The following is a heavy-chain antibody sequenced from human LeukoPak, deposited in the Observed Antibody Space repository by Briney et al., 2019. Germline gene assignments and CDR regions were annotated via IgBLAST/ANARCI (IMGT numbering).Heavy chain of an antibody. CDR1: GFTFNYYG. CDR2: ISSDGTYI. V-gene: IGHV3-21*01. D-gene: IGHD3-3*01. Sequence: GGSLRLSCAVSGFTFNYYGMNCVRQAPGKGLEWVSSISSDGTYIYYADSVKGRFTISRDTAKKSLYLHMNSLRVEDTAVYYCARAPRGYDFWSGYYPDYWGQGTLVTVSS. CDR3: ARAPRGYDFWSGYYPDY. J-gene: IGHJ4*02.